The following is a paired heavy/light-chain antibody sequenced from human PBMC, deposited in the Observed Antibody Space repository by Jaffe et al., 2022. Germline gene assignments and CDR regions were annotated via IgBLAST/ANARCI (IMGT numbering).Light chain of an antibody. Sequence: DIQMTQSPSSLSASVGDRVTITCRASQGIRNDLGWYQQKPGKAPKRLIYAASSLQSGVPSRFSGSGSGTEFTLTISSLQPEDFATYYCLQHNSYPHTFGQGTKLEIK. CDR2: AAS. V-gene: IGKV1-17*01. J-gene: IGKJ2*01. CDR3: LQHNSYPHT. CDR1: QGIRND.
Heavy chain of an antibody. CDR3: ALHPVHGFDY. D-gene: IGHD1-1*01. CDR1: GFTFSTYA. CDR2: ISSSVFTT. Sequence: EVQLLESGGGLVQPGGSLRLSCAASGFTFSTYAMTWVRQAPGKGLEWVSVISSSVFTTYYADSVKGRFTISRDNSKNTLYLQMNSLRAEDTALYYCALHPVHGFDYWGQGTLVTVSS. V-gene: IGHV3-23*01. J-gene: IGHJ4*02.